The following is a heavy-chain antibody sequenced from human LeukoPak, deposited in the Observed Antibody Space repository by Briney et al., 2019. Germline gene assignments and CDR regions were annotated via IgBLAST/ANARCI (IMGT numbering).Heavy chain of an antibody. Sequence: PGGSLRLSCAASGFTFSSYSMNWVRQAPGKGLEWVSSISSSSSYIYYADSVKGRFTISRDNAKNSLYLQMNSLRAEDTAVYYCASLSSGDPSSTSVPDYYYGMDVWGQGTTVTVSS. V-gene: IGHV3-21*01. D-gene: IGHD2-2*01. J-gene: IGHJ6*02. CDR2: ISSSSSYI. CDR3: ASLSSGDPSSTSVPDYYYGMDV. CDR1: GFTFSSYS.